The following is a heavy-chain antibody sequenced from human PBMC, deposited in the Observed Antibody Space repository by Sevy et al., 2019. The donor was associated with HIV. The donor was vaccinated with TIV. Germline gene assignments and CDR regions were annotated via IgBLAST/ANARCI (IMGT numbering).Heavy chain of an antibody. V-gene: IGHV3-7*01. J-gene: IGHJ6*02. Sequence: GGSLRLSCAASGFSFRSYWMTWVRQAPGKGLEGVASIYKVGSEKYYLDSVKGRFTVSRDNAKNSLFLQMNSLRVEDTAVYYCAREGSYGDYMLSYYYGMDVWGQGTTVTVSS. CDR3: AREGSYGDYMLSYYYGMDV. CDR2: IYKVGSEK. D-gene: IGHD4-17*01. CDR1: GFSFRSYW.